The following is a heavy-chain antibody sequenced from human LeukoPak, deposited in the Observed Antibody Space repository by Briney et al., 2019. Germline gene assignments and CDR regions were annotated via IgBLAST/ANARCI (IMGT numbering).Heavy chain of an antibody. CDR3: ARDDYGDYVIGY. CDR2: IDYSGST. Sequence: SETLSLTCTVSGDSSYNSIYSWGWIRQPPGKGLEWIGSIDYSGSTYYNPSLKSRATISIDTSKNQFSLNLSSVTAADTAVYYCARDDYGDYVIGYWGQGTLVTVSS. D-gene: IGHD4-17*01. CDR1: GDSSYNSIYS. J-gene: IGHJ4*02. V-gene: IGHV4-39*07.